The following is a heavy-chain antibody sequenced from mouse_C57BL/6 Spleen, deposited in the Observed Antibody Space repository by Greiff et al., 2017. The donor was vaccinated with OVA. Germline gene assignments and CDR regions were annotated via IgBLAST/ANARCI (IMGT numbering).Heavy chain of an antibody. CDR3: ALYGNYEFAY. Sequence: DVKLVESGAELVKPGASVKLSCTASGFNIKDYYMHWVKQRTEQGLEWIGRIDPEDGETKYAPKFQGKATITADTSSNTAYLQLSSLTSEDTAVYYCALYGNYEFAYWGQGTLVTVSA. CDR2: IDPEDGET. V-gene: IGHV14-2*01. J-gene: IGHJ3*01. D-gene: IGHD2-1*01. CDR1: GFNIKDYY.